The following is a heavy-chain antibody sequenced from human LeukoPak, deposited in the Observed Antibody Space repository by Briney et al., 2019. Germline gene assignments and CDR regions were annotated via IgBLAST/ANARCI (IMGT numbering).Heavy chain of an antibody. CDR3: ASISGSYGPLDH. D-gene: IGHD1-26*01. CDR2: IYYSGST. CDR1: GGSFSSSSYY. V-gene: IGHV4-39*01. Sequence: PSETLSLTCTVSGGSFSSSSYYWGWIRQPPGKGLEWIGSIYYSGSTYYNPSLKSRVTISVDTSKNQFSLKLRSVTAAGTAVYYCASISGSYGPLDHWGQGTLVTVSS. J-gene: IGHJ4*02.